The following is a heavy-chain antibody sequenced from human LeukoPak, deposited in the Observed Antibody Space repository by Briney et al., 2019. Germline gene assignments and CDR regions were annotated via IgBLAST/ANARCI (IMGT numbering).Heavy chain of an antibody. V-gene: IGHV3-21*01. J-gene: IGHJ4*02. Sequence: GGSLRLSCAASGFTLSSYSMNWVRQAPGKGLEWVSYISSSSTHIYYADSVKGRFTISRDNARDSLYLQMNSLRAEDTAIYYCARSEHSSSSFDYWGQGTLVTVSS. D-gene: IGHD6-6*01. CDR1: GFTLSSYS. CDR2: ISSSSTHI. CDR3: ARSEHSSSSFDY.